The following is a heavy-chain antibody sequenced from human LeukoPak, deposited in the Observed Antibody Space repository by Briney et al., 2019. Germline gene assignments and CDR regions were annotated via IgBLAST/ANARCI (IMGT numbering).Heavy chain of an antibody. Sequence: GGSLRLSCTASGFTFTSYWMTWVRQAPGKGLEWVSVISGDGGHTYYADSVKGRFTISRDNSKNTPYLQMNSLRAEDTAIYYCAKKLVPNARAWFDPWGQGTLVTVSS. CDR2: ISGDGGHT. V-gene: IGHV3-23*01. CDR1: GFTFTSYW. CDR3: AKKLVPNARAWFDP. J-gene: IGHJ5*02. D-gene: IGHD5-12*01.